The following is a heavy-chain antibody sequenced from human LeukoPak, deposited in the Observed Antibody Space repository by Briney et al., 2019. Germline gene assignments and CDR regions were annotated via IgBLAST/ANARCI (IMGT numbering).Heavy chain of an antibody. CDR2: TITIVGTA. CDR1: GGSFSSYA. V-gene: IGHV1-69*13. Sequence: SVKASCKASGGSFSSYAISWVRHAPGQGLGWMGGTITIVGTANYTQKFQGRVTITADESTSTAYMELSSLRSEDTAVYYCARVSYGSGSNWFDPWGQGTLVTVSS. CDR3: ARVSYGSGSNWFDP. D-gene: IGHD3-10*01. J-gene: IGHJ5*02.